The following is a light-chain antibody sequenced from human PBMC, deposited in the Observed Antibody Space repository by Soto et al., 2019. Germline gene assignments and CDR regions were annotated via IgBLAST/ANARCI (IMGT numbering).Light chain of an antibody. J-gene: IGKJ4*01. V-gene: IGKV1-13*02. CDR1: QAISSA. CDR3: QQFDSYPLT. Sequence: AIPVTQSPSSLSASVGDRVTITCRASQAISSALVWYQQKPGKAPKLLIYDASTLESGVPSRFSGSGYGTDFSLTISSLQPEDFAVYYCQQFDSYPLTFGGGTKVEIK. CDR2: DAS.